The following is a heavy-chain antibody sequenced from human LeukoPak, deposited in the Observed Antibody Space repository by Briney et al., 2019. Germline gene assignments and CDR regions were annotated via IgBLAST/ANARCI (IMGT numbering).Heavy chain of an antibody. CDR1: GGSISNYY. CDR2: IYYSGST. D-gene: IGHD3-22*01. J-gene: IGHJ2*01. Sequence: PSETLSLTCTVSGGSISNYYWSWIRQAPGKGLEWIGNIYYSGSTKYNPSLKSRVTLSVDTSKNQFSLNLSSVTAADTAVYYCAREAYWSDSSGYRHWYFDLWGRGTLVTVSS. V-gene: IGHV4-59*01. CDR3: AREAYWSDSSGYRHWYFDL.